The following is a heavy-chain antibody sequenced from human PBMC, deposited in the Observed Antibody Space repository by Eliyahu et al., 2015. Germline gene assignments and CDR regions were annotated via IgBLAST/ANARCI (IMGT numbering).Heavy chain of an antibody. CDR1: XFTFXYSY. Sequence: QVQLVESGXGLVKPGGSXRLXCAASXFTFXYSYMXWXRQAPGRGLEWVSYIRSSSSYTNYADSVKGRFTISRDDAKNSLYLQMHSLRAEDTAVYYCARGYSTSAGYYGMDVWGQGTTVTVSS. D-gene: IGHD6-13*01. J-gene: IGHJ6*02. CDR3: ARGYSTSAGYYGMDV. V-gene: IGHV3-11*06. CDR2: IRSSSSYT.